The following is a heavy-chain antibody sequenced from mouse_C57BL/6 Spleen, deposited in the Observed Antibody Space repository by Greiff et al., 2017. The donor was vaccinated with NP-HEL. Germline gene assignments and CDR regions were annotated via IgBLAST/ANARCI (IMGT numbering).Heavy chain of an antibody. CDR2: ISSGSSTI. J-gene: IGHJ4*01. CDR3: ARIYGNLYAMDY. D-gene: IGHD2-1*01. CDR1: GFTFSDYG. V-gene: IGHV5-17*01. Sequence: EVKLVESGGGLVKPGGSLKLSCAASGFTFSDYGMHWVRQAPEKGLEWVAYISSGSSTIYYADTVKGRFTIARDNAKNTLFLQMTRLRSEDTAMYYCARIYGNLYAMDYWGQGTSVTVSS.